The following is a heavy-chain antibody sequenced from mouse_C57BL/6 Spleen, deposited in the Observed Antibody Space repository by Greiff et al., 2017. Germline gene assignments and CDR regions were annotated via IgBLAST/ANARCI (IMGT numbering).Heavy chain of an antibody. D-gene: IGHD1-1*01. V-gene: IGHV1-64*01. CDR1: GYTFTSYW. J-gene: IGHJ2*01. CDR3: ARYYGSRKDYFDY. Sequence: QVQLQQPGAELVKPGASVKLSCKASGYTFTSYWMHWVKQRPGQGLEWIGMIHPNSGSTNYNEKFKSKATLSVDKSSSTAYMQLSILTSEDSAVYYCARYYGSRKDYFDYWGQGTTLTVSS. CDR2: IHPNSGST.